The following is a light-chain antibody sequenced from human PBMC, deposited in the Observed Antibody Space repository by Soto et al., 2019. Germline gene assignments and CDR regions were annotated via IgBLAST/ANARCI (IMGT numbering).Light chain of an antibody. CDR1: SSDVGGYNY. V-gene: IGLV2-14*01. Sequence: QSALTQPASVSGSPGQSITISCTGTSSDVGGYNYVSWYQQHPGKAPKLMIYDVSNRPSGVSNRFSGSKSGNTASPTISALHAEDEAAYYCSSYTSSSSAVFGGGTELTVL. CDR2: DVS. J-gene: IGLJ2*01. CDR3: SSYTSSSSAV.